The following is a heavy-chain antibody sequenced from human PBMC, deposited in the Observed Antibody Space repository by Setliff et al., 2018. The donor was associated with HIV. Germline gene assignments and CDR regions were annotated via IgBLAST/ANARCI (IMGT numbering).Heavy chain of an antibody. V-gene: IGHV3-7*01. J-gene: IGHJ4*02. Sequence: GGSLRLSCAASGFTFSSYWMSWVRQAPGKGLGWVANIKQDGSEKYYVDSVKGRFTISRDNAKNSLYLQMNSLRVEDTAVYYCARETMYDSRGYLSHYFDYRGPGTPVTVSS. CDR1: GFTFSSYW. D-gene: IGHD3-22*01. CDR2: IKQDGSEK. CDR3: ARETMYDSRGYLSHYFDY.